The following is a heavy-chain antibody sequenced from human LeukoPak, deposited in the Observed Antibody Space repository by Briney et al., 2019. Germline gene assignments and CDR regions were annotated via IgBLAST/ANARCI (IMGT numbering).Heavy chain of an antibody. J-gene: IGHJ6*03. CDR1: GFTFSSYG. V-gene: IGHV3-30*02. CDR2: IRYDGSNK. D-gene: IGHD3-16*01. CDR3: AKVPVIWGYYYYYYMDV. Sequence: GESLKISCAASGFTFSSYGMHWVRQAPGKGLEWVAFIRYDGSNKYYADSVKGRFTISRDNSKNTLYLQMNSLRAEDTAAYYCAKVPVIWGYYYYYYMDVWGKGTTVTVSS.